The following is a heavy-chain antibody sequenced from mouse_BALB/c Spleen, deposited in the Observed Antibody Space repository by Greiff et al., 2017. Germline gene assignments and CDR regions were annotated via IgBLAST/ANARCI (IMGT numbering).Heavy chain of an antibody. CDR3: ARRGNYDCDWFAY. CDR1: GFAFSSYD. D-gene: IGHD2-4*01. J-gene: IGHJ3*01. V-gene: IGHV5-12-1*01. Sequence: EVNLVESGGGLVKPGGSLKLSCAASGFAFSSYDMSWVRQTPEKRLEWVAYISSGGGSTYYPDTVKGRFTISRDNAKNTLYLQMSSLKSEDTAMYYCARRGNYDCDWFAYWGQGTLVTVSA. CDR2: ISSGGGST.